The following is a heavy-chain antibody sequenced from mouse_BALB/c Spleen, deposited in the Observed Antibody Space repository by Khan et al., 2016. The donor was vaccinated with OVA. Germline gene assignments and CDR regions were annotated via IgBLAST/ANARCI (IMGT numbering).Heavy chain of an antibody. V-gene: IGHV3-2*02. CDR3: ARTARIKY. CDR2: ISYSGST. Sequence: EVELVESGPGLVKPSQSLSLTCTVTGYSITSGYGWNWIRQFPGNKLEWMGYISYSGSTNYNPSLKSRISITRDTSKNQFFLQLNSVTTEDTGTYYCARTARIKYWGKGTTLTVSA. CDR1: GYSITSGYG. J-gene: IGHJ2*01. D-gene: IGHD1-2*01.